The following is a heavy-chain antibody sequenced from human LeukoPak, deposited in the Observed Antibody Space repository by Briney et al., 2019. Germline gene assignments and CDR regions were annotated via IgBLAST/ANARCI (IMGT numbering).Heavy chain of an antibody. D-gene: IGHD3-3*01. V-gene: IGHV4-34*01. CDR1: GGSFSGYY. CDR2: INPSRNT. Sequence: SETLSLTCAVFGGSFSGYYWNWIRQPPGKGLEWIGQINPSRNTNYNPSLKSRVTISVDTSKKQFSLKLSSVTAPDTAVYDGARRYDFWSGYPPPLDYWGQGTLVTVSS. J-gene: IGHJ4*02. CDR3: ARRYDFWSGYPPPLDY.